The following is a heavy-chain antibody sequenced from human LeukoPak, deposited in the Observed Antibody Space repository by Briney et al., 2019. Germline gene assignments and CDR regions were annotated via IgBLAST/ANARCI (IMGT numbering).Heavy chain of an antibody. J-gene: IGHJ1*01. CDR2: IIPIFGTA. Sequence: GASVKVSCKASGGTFSNYAISWVRQAPGQGLEWMGAIIPIFGTANYAQKFQGRVTITADESTSTAYMELSSLRSEDTAVYYCARILSGCWYEYFRHWGPGTLVTVSS. CDR1: GGTFSNYA. V-gene: IGHV1-69*13. D-gene: IGHD6-13*01. CDR3: ARILSGCWYEYFRH.